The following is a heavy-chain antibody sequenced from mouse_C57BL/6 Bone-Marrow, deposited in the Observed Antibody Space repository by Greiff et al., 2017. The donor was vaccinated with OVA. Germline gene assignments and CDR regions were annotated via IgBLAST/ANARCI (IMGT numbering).Heavy chain of an antibody. J-gene: IGHJ2*01. V-gene: IGHV1-61*01. Sequence: VPLQQPGAELVRPGSSVKLSCKASGYTFTSYWMDWVTQRPGQGLEWIGNSYPSDSETHYNQKFKDKATWTVDKSSSTAYMQLSSLTSEDSAVYYCATDYWGQGTTLTVSS. CDR2: SYPSDSET. CDR1: GYTFTSYW. CDR3: ATDY.